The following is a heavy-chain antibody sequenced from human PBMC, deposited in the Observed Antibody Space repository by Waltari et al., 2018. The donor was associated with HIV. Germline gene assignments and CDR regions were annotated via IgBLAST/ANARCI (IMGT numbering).Heavy chain of an antibody. D-gene: IGHD6-19*01. CDR1: GYTFPTNH. V-gene: IGHV1-46*01. CDR2: INPSDGST. J-gene: IGHJ4*02. CDR3: AGEGGWSQSGE. Sequence: VQPVQSGAETKNPGAAVSLPCTASGYTFPTNHIHRVRLAPGQGLEWLGRINPSDGSTDYAQSFQDRVTVTRDTPTSTVYLELSSLRSEDTAVYFCAGEGGWSQSGEWGQGSLVTVSS.